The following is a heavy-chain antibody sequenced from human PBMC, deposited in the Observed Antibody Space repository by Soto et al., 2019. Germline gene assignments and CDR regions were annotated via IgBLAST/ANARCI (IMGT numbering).Heavy chain of an antibody. D-gene: IGHD2-2*01. CDR1: GFTFSNYA. J-gene: IGHJ5*02. CDR2: ISGSGGSA. CDR3: AKDPYSGVLVPVAIGFDP. Sequence: LRLSCAASGFTFSNYAMTWVRQGPGKGLEWVSAISGSGGSAYYADSVKGRFTISRDNSKNTLYLQMNSLRADDSGVYYCAKDPYSGVLVPVAIGFDPWGPGTLVTVSA. V-gene: IGHV3-23*01.